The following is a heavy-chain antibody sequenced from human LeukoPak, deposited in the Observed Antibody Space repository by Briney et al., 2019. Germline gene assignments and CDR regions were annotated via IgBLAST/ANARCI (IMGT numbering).Heavy chain of an antibody. CDR3: ARRRDLYSGSYYPFDY. CDR1: GYSFTTYW. V-gene: IGHV5-51*01. D-gene: IGHD1-26*01. J-gene: IGHJ4*02. CDR2: IYPGDSDT. Sequence: GESLKISCKGSGYSFTTYWIGWVRQLPGKGLEWMGIIYPGDSDTRYSPSFQGQVTISADKSISTAYLQWSSLKASDTAMYYCARRRDLYSGSYYPFDYWGQGTLVTVSS.